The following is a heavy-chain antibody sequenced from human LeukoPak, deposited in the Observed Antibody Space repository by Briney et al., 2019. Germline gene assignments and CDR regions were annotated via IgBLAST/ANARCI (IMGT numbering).Heavy chain of an antibody. CDR1: GGSISSSSYY. CDR2: IYYSGST. D-gene: IGHD2-15*01. CDR3: ARHRALVVVAATRLGLVDY. V-gene: IGHV4-39*01. Sequence: SETLSLTCTVPGGSISSSSYYWGWIRQPPGKRLEWIGSIYYSGSTYYNPSLKSRVTISVDTSKNQFSLKLSSVTAADTAVYYCARHRALVVVAATRLGLVDYWGQGTLVTVSS. J-gene: IGHJ4*02.